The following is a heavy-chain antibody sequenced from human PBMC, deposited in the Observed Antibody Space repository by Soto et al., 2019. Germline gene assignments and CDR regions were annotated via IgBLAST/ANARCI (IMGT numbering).Heavy chain of an antibody. CDR3: ARDRGIQRALSSLPAYYYGMAV. CDR1: GGTFSSYA. D-gene: IGHD6-13*01. Sequence: QVQLVQSGAEVKKPGSSVKVSCKASGGTFSSYAISWVRQAPGQGLEWMGGIIPIFGTANYAQKFQGRVTIPADESKSTAYMELSSLRSEDTAVYYCARDRGIQRALSSLPAYYYGMAVWGQGTTVTVSS. CDR2: IIPIFGTA. J-gene: IGHJ6*02. V-gene: IGHV1-69*01.